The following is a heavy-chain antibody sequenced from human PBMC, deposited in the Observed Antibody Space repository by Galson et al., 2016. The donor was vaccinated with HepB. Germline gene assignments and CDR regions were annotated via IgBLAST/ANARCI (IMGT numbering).Heavy chain of an antibody. J-gene: IGHJ6*02. Sequence: SVKVSCKASGYTFTSYGISWVRQAPGQGLEWMGWISAYNGNTNYAQKLQGRVTMTTDTSTSTAYMELRSLRSDDTAVYYCAREVVELRYYYYYGMDVWGQGTTVTVSS. V-gene: IGHV1-18*01. CDR3: AREVVELRYYYYYGMDV. CDR1: GYTFTSYG. D-gene: IGHD1-7*01. CDR2: ISAYNGNT.